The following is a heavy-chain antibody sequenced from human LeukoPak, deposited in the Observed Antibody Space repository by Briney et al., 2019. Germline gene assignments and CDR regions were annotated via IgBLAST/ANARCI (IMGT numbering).Heavy chain of an antibody. CDR3: ARAHCSGGSCYHRVDY. Sequence: PGGSLRLSCAASGFTFSSYAMSWVRQAPGKGLEWVAVISYDGSNKYYADSVKGRFTISRDNSKNTLYLQMNSLRAEDTAVYYCARAHCSGGSCYHRVDYWGQGTLVTVSS. V-gene: IGHV3-30-3*01. J-gene: IGHJ4*02. D-gene: IGHD2-15*01. CDR1: GFTFSSYA. CDR2: ISYDGSNK.